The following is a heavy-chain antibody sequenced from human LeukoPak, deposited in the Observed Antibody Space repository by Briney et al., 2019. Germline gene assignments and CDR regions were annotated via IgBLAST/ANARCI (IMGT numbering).Heavy chain of an antibody. D-gene: IGHD3-3*01. CDR2: MYHSGST. CDR3: ASPRHYDFWSGYFPFDY. V-gene: IGHV4-38-2*02. CDR1: GYSISSGYY. Sequence: SETLSLTCTVSGYSISSGYYWGWIRQPPGKGLEWIGSMYHSGSTYYNLSLKSRVTISVDTSKNQFSLKLSSVTAADTAVYYCASPRHYDFWSGYFPFDYWGQGTLVTVSS. J-gene: IGHJ4*02.